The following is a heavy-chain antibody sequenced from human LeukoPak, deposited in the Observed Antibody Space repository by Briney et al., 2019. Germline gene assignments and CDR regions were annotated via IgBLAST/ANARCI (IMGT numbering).Heavy chain of an antibody. V-gene: IGHV4-38-2*02. D-gene: IGHD1-26*01. CDR1: GYSMTSGHY. J-gene: IGHJ4*02. CDR3: VRLVGATSQHFY. Sequence: PSETLSLTCTVSGYSMTSGHYRGWIRQPPGKGLEWIGSIYYSGSTYYNPSLKSRVSMSVDRSKNQFSLYLSSVTAADTAVYYCVRLVGATSQHFYWGQGTLVTVSS. CDR2: IYYSGST.